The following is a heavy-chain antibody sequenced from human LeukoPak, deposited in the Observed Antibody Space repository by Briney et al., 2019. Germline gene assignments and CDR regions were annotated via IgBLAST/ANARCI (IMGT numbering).Heavy chain of an antibody. V-gene: IGHV1-18*01. D-gene: IGHD3-22*01. J-gene: IGHJ4*02. CDR1: RYTFTSYG. CDR3: ARDVPYYDSSGYPLPDYFDY. CDR2: ISAFNGNT. Sequence: ASVKISCKASRYTFTSYGISWVRQAPGQRLEWMGWISAFNGNTNYAQKLQGRVTMTTDTSTSTAYMELRSLRSDDTAVYYCARDVPYYDSSGYPLPDYFDYWGQGTLVTVSS.